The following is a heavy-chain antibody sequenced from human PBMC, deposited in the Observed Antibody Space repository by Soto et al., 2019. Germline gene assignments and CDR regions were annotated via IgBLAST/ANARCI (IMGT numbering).Heavy chain of an antibody. J-gene: IGHJ4*02. Sequence: QEQLVQSGAEVKKSGSSVKVSCKDTGGLFSSYAVSWVRQAPGQGLEWMGGISPVFDTVYYAQKFQGRVTNTADESTNPAYMELSSLRSEATAMYYCARGGSGYVCFNEFWGQGTLGTVSS. CDR3: ARGGSGYVCFNEF. CDR2: ISPVFDTV. CDR1: GGLFSSYA. V-gene: IGHV1-69*01. D-gene: IGHD3-22*01.